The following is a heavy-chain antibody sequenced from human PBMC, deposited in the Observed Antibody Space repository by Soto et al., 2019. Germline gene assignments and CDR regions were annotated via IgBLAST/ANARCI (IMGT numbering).Heavy chain of an antibody. V-gene: IGHV3-48*01. CDR1: GFTFSSYS. CDR2: ISSSSSTI. J-gene: IGHJ6*02. CDR3: ARDYVGAYCSSTSCYSDYYYGMDV. D-gene: IGHD2-2*01. Sequence: EVQLVESGGGLVQPGGSLRLSCAASGFTFSSYSMNWVRQAPGKGLEWVSYISSSSSTIYYADSVKGRFTSRDNAKNSLYLQMNSLRAEDTAVYYCARDYVGAYCSSTSCYSDYYYGMDVWGQGTTVTVSS.